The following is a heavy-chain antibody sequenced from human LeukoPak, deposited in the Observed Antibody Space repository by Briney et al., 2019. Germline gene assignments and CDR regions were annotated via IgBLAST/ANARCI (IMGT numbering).Heavy chain of an antibody. V-gene: IGHV3-64*01. Sequence: GGSLRLSCVASGFTFSSYAMHWVRQAPGKGLEYVSAISSNGGSTYYTNSAKGRFTISRDNSKNTLYLQMGSLRAEDMAVYYCARDPYDYVWGSVDYWGQGTLVTVSS. CDR3: ARDPYDYVWGSVDY. J-gene: IGHJ4*02. CDR1: GFTFSSYA. D-gene: IGHD3-16*01. CDR2: ISSNGGST.